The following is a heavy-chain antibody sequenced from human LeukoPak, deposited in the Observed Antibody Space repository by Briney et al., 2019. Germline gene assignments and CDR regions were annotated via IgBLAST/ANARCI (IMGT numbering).Heavy chain of an antibody. Sequence: GGSLRLSCAASGFTLSSYGMNWVRQAPGKGLEWVSYISSTSNTIYYADSLKGRFTTSRDDAKNSLFLQMHSLRDEDTAVYYCARYFGDPQGMDVWGHGTTVTVSS. V-gene: IGHV3-48*02. CDR3: ARYFGDPQGMDV. CDR1: GFTLSSYG. J-gene: IGHJ6*02. D-gene: IGHD3-10*01. CDR2: ISSTSNTI.